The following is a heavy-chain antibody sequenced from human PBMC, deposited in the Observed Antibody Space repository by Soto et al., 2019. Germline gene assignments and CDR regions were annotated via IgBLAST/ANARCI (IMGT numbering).Heavy chain of an antibody. D-gene: IGHD2-15*01. Sequence: SETLSLTCTVSGGSISSGGYYWSWIRQHPGKGLEWIGYIYYSGSTYYNPSLKSRVTISVDTSKNQFSLKLSSVTAADTAVYYCARDCSGGSCYDEKYYYYYGMDVWGQGTTVTVSS. CDR2: IYYSGST. V-gene: IGHV4-31*03. CDR3: ARDCSGGSCYDEKYYYYYGMDV. CDR1: GGSISSGGYY. J-gene: IGHJ6*02.